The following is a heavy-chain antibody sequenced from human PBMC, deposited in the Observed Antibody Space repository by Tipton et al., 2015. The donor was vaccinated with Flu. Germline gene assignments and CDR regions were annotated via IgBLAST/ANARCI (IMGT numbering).Heavy chain of an antibody. J-gene: IGHJ2*01. Sequence: QLVQSGAQVKKPGESLKISCKASGYSFTNNWIGWVRQMPGKGLEWVGIIYPGDSDTRYSPSFQGQVTISADKSVTTAYLQWSSLKPSDTAMYYCVGQPGGVRYFDFWGRGTLVTVSP. CDR2: IYPGDSDT. CDR3: VGQPGGVRYFDF. D-gene: IGHD1-14*01. CDR1: GYSFTNNW. V-gene: IGHV5-51*01.